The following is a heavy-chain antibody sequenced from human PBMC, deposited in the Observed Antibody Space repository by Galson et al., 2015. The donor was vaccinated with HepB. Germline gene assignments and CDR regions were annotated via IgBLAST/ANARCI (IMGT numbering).Heavy chain of an antibody. J-gene: IGHJ6*02. Sequence: SLRLSCAASGFTFSSYAMHWVRQAPGKGLEWVAVISYDGSNKYYADSVKGRFTISRDNSKNTLYLQMNSLRAEDTAVYYCARPPRAGSGWYGYYGMDVWGQGTTVTVSS. CDR1: GFTFSSYA. V-gene: IGHV3-30-3*01. CDR2: ISYDGSNK. CDR3: ARPPRAGSGWYGYYGMDV. D-gene: IGHD6-19*01.